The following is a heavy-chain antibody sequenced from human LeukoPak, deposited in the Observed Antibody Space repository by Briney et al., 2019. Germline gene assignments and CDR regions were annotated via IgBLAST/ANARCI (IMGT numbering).Heavy chain of an antibody. CDR3: ARGNRRNPRINGYYYYGMDV. CDR1: GGSISSGGYY. J-gene: IGHJ6*02. CDR2: IYYSGST. Sequence: SETLSLTCTVSGGSISSGGYYWSWLRQHPGKGLEWIGYIYYSGSTYYNPSLKSRVTISVDTSKNQFSLKLSSVTAADTAVYYCARGNRRNPRINGYYYYGMDVWGQGTTVTVSS. V-gene: IGHV4-31*03. D-gene: IGHD1-14*01.